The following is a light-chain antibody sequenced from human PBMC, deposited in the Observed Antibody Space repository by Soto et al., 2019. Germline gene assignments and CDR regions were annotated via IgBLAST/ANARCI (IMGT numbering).Light chain of an antibody. J-gene: IGLJ3*02. CDR1: SSGVENYNL. Sequence: QSALTQPASVSGSPGQSITLSCTRASSGVENYNLVSWYQHHPGKAPKLIIYEGSQRPSGVSDRFSGSKSGSTASLTISGLQAEDEADYYCSSYAGGVVFGGGTKLTVL. V-gene: IGLV2-23*01. CDR3: SSYAGGVV. CDR2: EGS.